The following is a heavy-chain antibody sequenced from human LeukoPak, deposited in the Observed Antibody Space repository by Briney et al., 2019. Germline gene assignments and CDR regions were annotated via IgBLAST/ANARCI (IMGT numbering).Heavy chain of an antibody. CDR3: ARYSSGWDDIYFDY. D-gene: IGHD6-19*01. J-gene: IGHJ4*02. CDR1: GFTFDDYG. CDR2: INWNGGST. Sequence: GGSLRLSCAASGFTFDDYGMSWVRQAPGKGLEWVSGINWNGGSTSYADSVKGRFTISRDNAKNSLYLQMNSLRAEDTAVYYCARYSSGWDDIYFDYWGQGTLVTVSS. V-gene: IGHV3-20*04.